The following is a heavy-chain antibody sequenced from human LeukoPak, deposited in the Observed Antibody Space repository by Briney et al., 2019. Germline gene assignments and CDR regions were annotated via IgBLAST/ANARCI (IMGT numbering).Heavy chain of an antibody. CDR3: AKDRGLRWYQFDY. CDR1: GFTFSSYG. J-gene: IGHJ4*02. CDR2: IRFDGSHK. D-gene: IGHD4-23*01. V-gene: IGHV3-30*02. Sequence: GGSLRLSCAASGFTFSSYGMHWVRQAPGKGLEWVAFIRFDGSHKYYADSVKGRFTISRDNSKNTLYLQMNSLRAEDTAVYYCAKDRGLRWYQFDYWGQGTLVTVSS.